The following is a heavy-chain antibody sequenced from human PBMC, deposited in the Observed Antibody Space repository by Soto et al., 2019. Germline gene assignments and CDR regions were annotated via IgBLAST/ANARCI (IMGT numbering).Heavy chain of an antibody. V-gene: IGHV5-10-1*01. Sequence: TSCKGSGYSFAGYWITWVRQKPGKGLEWMGRIDPSDSQTYYSPSFRGHVTISVTKTITTVFLQWSSLRASDTAMYYCARQIHDSDTGPNFQYYFDSWGQGTPVTVSS. J-gene: IGHJ4*02. D-gene: IGHD5-18*01. CDR3: ARQIHDSDTGPNFQYYFDS. CDR1: GYSFAGYW. CDR2: IDPSDSQT.